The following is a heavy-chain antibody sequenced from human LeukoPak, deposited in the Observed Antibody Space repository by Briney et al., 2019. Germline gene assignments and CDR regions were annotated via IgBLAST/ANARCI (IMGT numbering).Heavy chain of an antibody. J-gene: IGHJ4*02. CDR3: TRDGWGTMIVVASDY. CDR2: IRSKAYGGTT. D-gene: IGHD3-22*01. V-gene: IGHV3-49*04. Sequence: GGSLRLSCTASGFTFGDYAMSWVRQAPGKGLAWVGFIRSKAYGGTTEYAASVKGRFTISRGDSKSIAYLQMNSLKTEDTAVYYCTRDGWGTMIVVASDYWGQGTLVTVSS. CDR1: GFTFGDYA.